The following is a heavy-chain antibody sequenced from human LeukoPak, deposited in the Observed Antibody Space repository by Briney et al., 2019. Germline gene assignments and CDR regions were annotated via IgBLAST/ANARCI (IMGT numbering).Heavy chain of an antibody. CDR3: ARGGSAHFDS. CDR1: GDSISSYY. CDR2: IYASGST. Sequence: MSSETLSLTCAVSGDSISSYYWSWIRQPPGKGLEWLAYIYASGSTDYNPSLKSRVTISVDTSKNQISLKLSSVTAADTAVYYCARGGSAHFDSWGQGTLVTVSS. D-gene: IGHD2-15*01. V-gene: IGHV4-4*09. J-gene: IGHJ4*02.